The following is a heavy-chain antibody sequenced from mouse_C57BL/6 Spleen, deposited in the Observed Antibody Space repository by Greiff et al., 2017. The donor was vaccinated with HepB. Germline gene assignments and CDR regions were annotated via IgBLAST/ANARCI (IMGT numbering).Heavy chain of an antibody. CDR1: GYTFTDYY. V-gene: IGHV1-26*01. Sequence: VQLQQSGPELVKPGASVKISCKASGYTFTDYYMNWVKQSHGKSLEWIGDINPNNGGTSYNQKFKGKATLTVDKSSSTAYMELRSLTSEDSAVYCCANYDVDYWGQGTTLTVSS. J-gene: IGHJ2*01. CDR2: INPNNGGT. CDR3: ANYDVDY. D-gene: IGHD2-3*01.